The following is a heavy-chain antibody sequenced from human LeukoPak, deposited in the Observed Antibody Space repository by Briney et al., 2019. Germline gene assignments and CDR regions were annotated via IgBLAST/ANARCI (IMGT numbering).Heavy chain of an antibody. CDR2: IKQDGSEK. D-gene: IGHD3-10*01. Sequence: PGGSLRLSCAASGFTFSSYWMRWVRQAPGKGLEWVANIKQDGSEKYYVDSVKGRFTISRDNAKNSLYLQMNSLRAEDTAVYYCARDPYYYGSGSYYYFDYWGQGTLVTVSS. CDR3: ARDPYYYGSGSYYYFDY. CDR1: GFTFSSYW. V-gene: IGHV3-7*01. J-gene: IGHJ4*02.